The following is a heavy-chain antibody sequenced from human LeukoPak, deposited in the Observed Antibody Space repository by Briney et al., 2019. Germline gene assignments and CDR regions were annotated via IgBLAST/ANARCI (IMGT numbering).Heavy chain of an antibody. CDR2: ISSSSSYI. D-gene: IGHD6-19*01. CDR1: GFTFSSYS. V-gene: IGHV3-21*04. Sequence: PGGSLRLSCAASGFTFSSYSMNWVRQAPGKGLEWVSSISSSSSYIYYADSVKGRFTISRDNSKNTLYLQMNSLRAEDTAVYYCASRIAVAGTTLTPGAFDIWGQGTMVTVSS. J-gene: IGHJ3*02. CDR3: ASRIAVAGTTLTPGAFDI.